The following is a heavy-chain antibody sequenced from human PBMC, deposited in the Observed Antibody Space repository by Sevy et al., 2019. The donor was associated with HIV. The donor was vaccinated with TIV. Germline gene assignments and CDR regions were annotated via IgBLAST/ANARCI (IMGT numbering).Heavy chain of an antibody. D-gene: IGHD2-15*01. CDR1: GYSIRSDDY. J-gene: IGHJ3*02. CDR3: ARTLRGTLDCRASAFDI. CDR2: IFHSGST. Sequence: SEILSLTCAVSGYSIRSDDYWVWIRQPPGKGLEWIGNIFHSGSTYYNPSLKSRVSVSVDTSMNQFSLKLNSVTAADTAMYYCARTLRGTLDCRASAFDIWGQGTLVTVSS. V-gene: IGHV4-38-2*01.